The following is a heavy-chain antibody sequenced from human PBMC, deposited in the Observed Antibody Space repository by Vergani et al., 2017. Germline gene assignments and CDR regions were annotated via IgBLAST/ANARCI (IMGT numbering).Heavy chain of an antibody. J-gene: IGHJ3*01. CDR1: GGSLSGYY. D-gene: IGHD1-26*01. Sequence: QVQLQQWGPGLLKPSETLSLTCAVYGGSLSGYYWSWIRLAPGKGLEWIGEINHSGTINYNPTLKSPFNVSIDTSRDHFSLKLKSVSAADTAVYFCARRAERWETLLRDDFDVWGQGTFVTVSP. CDR2: INHSGTI. CDR3: ARRAERWETLLRDDFDV. V-gene: IGHV4-34*01.